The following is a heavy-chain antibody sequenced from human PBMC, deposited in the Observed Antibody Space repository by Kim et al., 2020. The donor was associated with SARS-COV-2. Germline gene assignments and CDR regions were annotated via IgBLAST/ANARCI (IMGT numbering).Heavy chain of an antibody. CDR1: GGSISSGGYY. Sequence: SETLSLTCTVSGGSISSGGYYWSWIRQHPGKGLEWIGYIYYSGSTYYNPSLKSRVTISVDTSKNQFSLKLSSVTAADTAVYYCARGGGDVWGDGSYNYFPYDYWGQGTLVTVSS. CDR2: IYYSGST. J-gene: IGHJ4*02. D-gene: IGHD3-10*01. CDR3: ARGGGDVWGDGSYNYFPYDY. V-gene: IGHV4-31*03.